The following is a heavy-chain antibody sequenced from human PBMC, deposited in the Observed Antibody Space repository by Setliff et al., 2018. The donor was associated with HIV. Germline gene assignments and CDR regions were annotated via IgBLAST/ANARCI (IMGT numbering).Heavy chain of an antibody. CDR1: GYTFSGYG. D-gene: IGHD2-2*01. CDR3: ARDSRFSSDTSSFNPRLDY. CDR2: ISIYNGNT. Sequence: GASVKVSCKGFGYTFSGYGMSWVRLAPGRGLEWLGWISIYNGNTKYAENFQGRITVTTDRSRNTVYMELRNLRPGDTAIYYCARDSRFSSDTSSFNPRLDYWGRGTQVTVSS. V-gene: IGHV1-18*01. J-gene: IGHJ4*02.